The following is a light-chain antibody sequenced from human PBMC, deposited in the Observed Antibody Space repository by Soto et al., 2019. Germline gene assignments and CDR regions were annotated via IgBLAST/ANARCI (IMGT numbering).Light chain of an antibody. J-gene: IGKJ1*01. Sequence: DIQMTQSPSSLSASVGDRVTITCRASLRIRNDLGWYQHKPGKAPKRLIYAASSLQSGVPSRFSGSGSGTEFTLTISSLQPVDFATYFCLQHDSYPWTFGQGTKVEFK. CDR3: LQHDSYPWT. CDR2: AAS. V-gene: IGKV1-17*01. CDR1: LRIRND.